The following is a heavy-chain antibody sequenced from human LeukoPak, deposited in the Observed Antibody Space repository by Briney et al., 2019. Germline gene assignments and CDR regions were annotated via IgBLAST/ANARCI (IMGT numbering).Heavy chain of an antibody. CDR2: IIPIFGIA. CDR3: ARDLPFGVVIGWFDP. Sequence: ASVTVSCKPSGGTFSSYAISWVRQAPGQGLEWMGRIIPIFGIASYAQMFQGRVTITADKSTSTAYMELSSLRSEDTAVYYCARDLPFGVVIGWFDPWGQGTLVTVSS. D-gene: IGHD3-3*01. J-gene: IGHJ5*02. V-gene: IGHV1-69*04. CDR1: GGTFSSYA.